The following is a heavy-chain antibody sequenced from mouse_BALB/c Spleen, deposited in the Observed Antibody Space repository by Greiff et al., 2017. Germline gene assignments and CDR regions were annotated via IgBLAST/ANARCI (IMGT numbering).Heavy chain of an antibody. Sequence: LKESGGGLVKPGGSLKLSCAASGFTFSSYAMSWVRQTPEKRLEWVASISSGGSTYYPDSVKGRFTISRDNARNILYLQMSSLRSEDTAMYYCARDISNYYGSSALHYYAMDYWGQGTSVTVSS. CDR3: ARDISNYYGSSALHYYAMDY. J-gene: IGHJ4*01. D-gene: IGHD1-1*01. CDR1: GFTFSSYA. CDR2: ISSGGST. V-gene: IGHV5-6-5*01.